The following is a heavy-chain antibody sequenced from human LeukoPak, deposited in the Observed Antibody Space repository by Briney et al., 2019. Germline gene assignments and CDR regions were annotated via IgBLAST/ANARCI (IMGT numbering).Heavy chain of an antibody. CDR1: GGSFSDYY. V-gene: IGHV4-34*01. Sequence: SETLSLTCAVYGGSFSDYYWSWIRQSPGKGLEWIGEINRSGTTNYNPALKSRVIISVGTSKNQFSLILTSVTAADTAVYYCARVRLWFGELLTESPFDYWGQGTLVTVSS. CDR2: INRSGTT. J-gene: IGHJ4*02. CDR3: ARVRLWFGELLTESPFDY. D-gene: IGHD3-10*01.